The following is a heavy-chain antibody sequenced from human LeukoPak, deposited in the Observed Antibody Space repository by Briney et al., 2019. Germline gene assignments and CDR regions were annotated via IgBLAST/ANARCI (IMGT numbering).Heavy chain of an antibody. CDR1: GFTFSSYA. Sequence: GGSLRLSCAASGFTFSSYAMSWVRQAPGKGLEWVSAISGTGGRTYYADSVKGRFTISRDNSKNTLYLQMNSLRAEDTAVYYCARETGSAVGSTDFDYWGQGTLVTVSS. D-gene: IGHD4-17*01. V-gene: IGHV3-23*01. CDR3: ARETGSAVGSTDFDY. CDR2: ISGTGGRT. J-gene: IGHJ4*02.